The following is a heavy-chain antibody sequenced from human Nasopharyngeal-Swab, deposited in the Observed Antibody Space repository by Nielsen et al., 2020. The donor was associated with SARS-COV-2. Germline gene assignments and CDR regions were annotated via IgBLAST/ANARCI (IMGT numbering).Heavy chain of an antibody. CDR1: GGSVSSVGYY. CDR2: IYHGGGT. CDR3: ARDRGDLRKYNCDS. J-gene: IGHJ4*02. D-gene: IGHD3-10*01. V-gene: IGHV4-61*08. Sequence: SETLSLTCSVSGGSVSSVGYYWNWIRQPPGRPLEWLGYIYHGGGTNYNPSLMGRVIMSVDTSKNQFSLRLTSVSTADTAVYYCARDRGDLRKYNCDSWGQGTLVTVSS.